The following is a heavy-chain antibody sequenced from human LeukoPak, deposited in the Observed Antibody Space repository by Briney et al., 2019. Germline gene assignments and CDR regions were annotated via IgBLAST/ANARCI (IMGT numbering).Heavy chain of an antibody. CDR1: AFIFSSYN. D-gene: IGHD3-10*01. CDR3: AAGSGSYRDWFDP. J-gene: IGHJ5*02. Sequence: GGSLKLSCAGSAFIFSSYNMNWVRQAPGKGLEWVSSISSSSSYIYYADSVKGRFTISRDNAKNSLYLQMNSLRAEDTAVYYCAAGSGSYRDWFDPWGQGTLVTVSS. V-gene: IGHV3-21*01. CDR2: ISSSSSYI.